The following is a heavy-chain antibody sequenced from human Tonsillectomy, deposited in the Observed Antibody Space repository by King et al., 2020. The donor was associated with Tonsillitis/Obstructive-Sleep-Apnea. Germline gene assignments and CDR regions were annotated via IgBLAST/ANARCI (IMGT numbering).Heavy chain of an antibody. CDR2: IYYSGST. CDR1: GASISSYY. V-gene: IGHV4-59*08. Sequence: QLQESGPGLVKPSETLSLTCTVSGASISSYYWSWIRQPPGKGLEWIGYIYYSGSTNYNPSLKSRVTISVDTSNNQFSLKLSSVTAADTAGYYCARRSHYYDSSGYYPTAFDIWGQGTMVTVSS. J-gene: IGHJ3*02. D-gene: IGHD3-22*01. CDR3: ARRSHYYDSSGYYPTAFDI.